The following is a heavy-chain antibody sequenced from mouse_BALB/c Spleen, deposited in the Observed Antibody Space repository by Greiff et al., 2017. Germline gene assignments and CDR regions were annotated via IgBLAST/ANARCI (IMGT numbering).Heavy chain of an antibody. CDR2: IYPGDGDT. CDR1: GYAFSSYW. CDR3: AHLYYYGSSSH. D-gene: IGHD1-1*01. Sequence: QVQLQQSGAELVRPGSSVKISCKASGYAFSSYWMNWVKQRPGQGLEWIGQIYPGDGDTNYNGKFKGKATLTADKSSSTAYMQLSSLTSEDSAVYFCAHLYYYGSSSHWGQGTSVTVAS. V-gene: IGHV1-80*01. J-gene: IGHJ4*01.